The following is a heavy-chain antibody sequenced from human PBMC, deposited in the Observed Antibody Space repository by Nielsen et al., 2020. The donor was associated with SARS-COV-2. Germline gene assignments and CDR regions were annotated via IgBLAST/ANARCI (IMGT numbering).Heavy chain of an antibody. Sequence: GESLKISCAASGFTFSSYGMHWVRQAPGKGLEWVAVISYDGSNKYYADSVKGRFTISRDNSKNTLYLQMNSLRAEDTAVYYCAKDGFLGYCSGGSCPLYYYYGMDVWGQRTTVTVSS. CDR2: ISYDGSNK. V-gene: IGHV3-30*18. D-gene: IGHD2-15*01. J-gene: IGHJ6*02. CDR3: AKDGFLGYCSGGSCPLYYYYGMDV. CDR1: GFTFSSYG.